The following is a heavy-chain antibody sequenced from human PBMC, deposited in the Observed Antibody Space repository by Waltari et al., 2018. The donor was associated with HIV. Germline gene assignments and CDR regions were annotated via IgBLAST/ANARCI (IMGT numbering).Heavy chain of an antibody. CDR3: TRGKDCSGGSCYGHHYYGMDV. V-gene: IGHV3-74*01. Sequence: EEQMVESGGGLVQPAGSLRLSCAASGFTVSSFWMHSVRQAPGKGLVWCSSNNRDGSRTGYADAVKGRFSISRDNAKNTLFLEVNRLRAEDTAVYYCTRGKDCSGGSCYGHHYYGMDVWGQGTTVTVSS. D-gene: IGHD2-15*01. CDR2: NNRDGSRT. CDR1: GFTVSSFW. J-gene: IGHJ6*02.